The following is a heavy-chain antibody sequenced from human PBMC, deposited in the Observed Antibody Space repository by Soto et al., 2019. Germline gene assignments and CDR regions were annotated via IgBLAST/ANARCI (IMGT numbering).Heavy chain of an antibody. CDR3: ARGGVLLWFGELSDAFDI. D-gene: IGHD3-10*01. Sequence: GASVKVSCKASGYTFTSYDINWVRQATGQGLEWMGWMNPNSGNTGYAQKFQGRVTMTRNTSISTAYMELSSLRSEDTAVYYCARGGVLLWFGELSDAFDIWGQGTMVTVSS. CDR2: MNPNSGNT. V-gene: IGHV1-8*01. J-gene: IGHJ3*02. CDR1: GYTFTSYD.